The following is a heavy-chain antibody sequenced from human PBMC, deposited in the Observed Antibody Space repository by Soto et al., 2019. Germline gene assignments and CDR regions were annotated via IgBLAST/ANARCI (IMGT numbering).Heavy chain of an antibody. CDR3: ERSIVVVTALYY. D-gene: IGHD2-21*02. CDR2: INAGNGNT. J-gene: IGHJ4*02. V-gene: IGHV1-3*05. Sequence: QVQLVQSGAEEKKPGASVKVSCKASGYTFTSYAMHWVRQAPGQRLEWMGWINAGNGNTKYSQKFQGRGTITRDTSASTADMELSSLRSEDTAVYYCERSIVVVTALYYWGQGTLVTVAS. CDR1: GYTFTSYA.